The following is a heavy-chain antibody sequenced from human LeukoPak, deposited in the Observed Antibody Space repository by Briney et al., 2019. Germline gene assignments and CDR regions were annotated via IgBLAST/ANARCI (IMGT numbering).Heavy chain of an antibody. J-gene: IGHJ4*02. D-gene: IGHD1-26*01. Sequence: ASVKVSCKASGYTFTSYGISWVRQAPGQGLEWMGGIIPIFGTANYAQKFQGRVTITADESTSTAYMELSSLRSEDTAVYYCATGAQWDPNRDWGQGTLVTVSS. CDR1: GYTFTSYG. CDR3: ATGAQWDPNRD. CDR2: IIPIFGTA. V-gene: IGHV1-69*13.